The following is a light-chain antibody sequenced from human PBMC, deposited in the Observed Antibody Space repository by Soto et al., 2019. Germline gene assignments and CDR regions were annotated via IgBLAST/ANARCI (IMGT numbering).Light chain of an antibody. V-gene: IGLV2-14*01. J-gene: IGLJ3*02. CDR2: EVI. CDR3: SSYTARSTLV. CDR1: SSDIGTYDY. Sequence: QSVLTQPASVSGSPGQSITISCTGTSSDIGTYDYVSWYQQHPGKAPKLMIYEVINRPSGISNRFSGSKSGNTASLTISGLQAEDEADYYCSSYTARSTLVFGGGTKVTVL.